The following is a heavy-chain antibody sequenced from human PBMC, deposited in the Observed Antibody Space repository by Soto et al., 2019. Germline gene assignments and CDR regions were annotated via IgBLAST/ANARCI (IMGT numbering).Heavy chain of an antibody. V-gene: IGHV3-7*01. CDR1: GFSFKTYS. D-gene: IGHD1-20*01. CDR3: AAYNTSRHAAFDI. CDR2: MNADENTK. Sequence: AGSLTLSCDVSGFSFKTYSMSWVRQAPGKGLEWLANMNADENTKSYVDSVKGRFTILGDSAGNSLFLKMASVSAEDTAVYFCAAYNTSRHAAFDIWGRGTLVTVSS. J-gene: IGHJ3*02.